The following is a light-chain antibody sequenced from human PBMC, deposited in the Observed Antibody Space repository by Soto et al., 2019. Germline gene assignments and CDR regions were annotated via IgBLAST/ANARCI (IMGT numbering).Light chain of an antibody. CDR2: DAS. CDR1: QSVSSY. Sequence: EIVLTQSPATLSLSPGERATLSCRASQSVSSYLAWYQQRPGQAPRLLIYDASNRATGIPARFSGSGSGTDCPLTISSLEPEDFAVYYCQRRSNWPPWKSDQGTKVQIK. J-gene: IGKJ1*01. CDR3: QRRSNWPPWK. V-gene: IGKV3-11*01.